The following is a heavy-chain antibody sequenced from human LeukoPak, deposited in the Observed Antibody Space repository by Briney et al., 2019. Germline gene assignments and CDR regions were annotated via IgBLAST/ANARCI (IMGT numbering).Heavy chain of an antibody. CDR3: AKDLAGADPTLFDY. Sequence: GGSLRLSCAASGFTFSSYGMHWVRQAPGKGLEWVAFIRFDGSNKNYADSVKGRFTISRDNSKNTLYLQMNTLRAEDTAVYYCAKDLAGADPTLFDYWGQGTLVTVSS. V-gene: IGHV3-30*02. CDR2: IRFDGSNK. J-gene: IGHJ4*02. CDR1: GFTFSSYG. D-gene: IGHD1-26*01.